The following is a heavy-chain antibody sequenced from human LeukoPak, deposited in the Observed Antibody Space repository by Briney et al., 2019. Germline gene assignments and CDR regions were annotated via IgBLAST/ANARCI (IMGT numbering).Heavy chain of an antibody. CDR2: IYYSGST. Sequence: PSETLSLTCTVSGGSISSSSYYWGWIRQPPGKGLEWIGSIYYSGSTNYNPSLKSRVTISVDTSKNQFSLKLSSVTAADTAVYCCARFSSWELRYSVDSWGQGTLVTVSS. CDR1: GGSISSSSYY. V-gene: IGHV4-39*07. CDR3: ARFSSWELRYSVDS. J-gene: IGHJ5*01. D-gene: IGHD1-26*01.